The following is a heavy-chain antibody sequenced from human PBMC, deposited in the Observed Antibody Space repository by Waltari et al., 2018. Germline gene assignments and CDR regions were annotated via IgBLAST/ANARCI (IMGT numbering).Heavy chain of an antibody. V-gene: IGHV4-59*01. J-gene: IGHJ5*02. D-gene: IGHD2-21*02. CDR1: GGSISGFY. Sequence: QVQLQESGPSLLKPSETLSLICTVSGGSISGFYWSWVRQPPGKGLDWIGYIYYTGSTNSNPPLKSRVTMSVDTSKNQFSLKRSSVTAADTAFYYCARGGGGDWEWFDPWGQGTLVTVSS. CDR2: IYYTGST. CDR3: ARGGGGDWEWFDP.